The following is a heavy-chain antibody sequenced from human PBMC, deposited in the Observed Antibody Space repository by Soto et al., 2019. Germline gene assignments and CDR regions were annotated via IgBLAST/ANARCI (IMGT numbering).Heavy chain of an antibody. CDR1: RYTFTSYA. D-gene: IGHD2-15*01. Sequence: ASVKVSCKASRYTFTSYAMHWVRQAPGQRLEWMGWINAGNGNTKCSQKFQDRVTITRDTSASTAYMELSSLRSEDTAVYYCARGESVVGDYWGQGTLVTVSS. J-gene: IGHJ4*02. CDR3: ARGESVVGDY. CDR2: INAGNGNT. V-gene: IGHV1-3*01.